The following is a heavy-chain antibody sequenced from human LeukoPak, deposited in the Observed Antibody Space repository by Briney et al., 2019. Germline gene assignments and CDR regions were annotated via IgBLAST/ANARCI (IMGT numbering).Heavy chain of an antibody. J-gene: IGHJ4*02. CDR1: GGSFSGYY. Sequence: SETLSLTCAVYGGSFSGYYWSWIRQPPGKGLEWIGEINHSGSTNYNPSLKSRVTISVDTSKNQFSLKLSSVTAADTAVYYCARSPYDYVWGSYREKGYYFDYWGQGTLVTVSS. CDR2: INHSGST. D-gene: IGHD3-16*02. V-gene: IGHV4-34*01. CDR3: ARSPYDYVWGSYREKGYYFDY.